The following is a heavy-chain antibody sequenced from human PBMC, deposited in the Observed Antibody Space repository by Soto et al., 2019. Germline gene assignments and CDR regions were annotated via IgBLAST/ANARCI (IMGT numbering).Heavy chain of an antibody. CDR1: GFTFSDYY. CDR3: ARDRHYYDSSGHYYGGERWFDP. V-gene: IGHV3-11*01. D-gene: IGHD3-22*01. Sequence: QVQLVESGGGLVKPGGSLRLSCAASGFTFSDYYMSWIRQAPGKGLEWVSYISSSGSTIYYADSVKGRFTISRDNAKNSLYLQMNSLRAEDTAVYYCARDRHYYDSSGHYYGGERWFDPWGQGTLVTVSS. CDR2: ISSSGSTI. J-gene: IGHJ5*02.